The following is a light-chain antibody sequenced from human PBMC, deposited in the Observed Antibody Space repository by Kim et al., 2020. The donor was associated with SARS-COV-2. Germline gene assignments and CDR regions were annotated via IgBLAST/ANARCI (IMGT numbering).Light chain of an antibody. CDR2: EVS. CDR1: SSDVGSYNL. Sequence: QSALTQPASVPGSPGQSITISCTGTSSDVGSYNLVSWYQQHPGKAPKLMIYEVSKRPSGVSNRFSGSKSGNTASLTISGLQAEDEADYYCCSYAGSSTSPYVFGTGTKVTVL. V-gene: IGLV2-23*02. CDR3: CSYAGSSTSPYV. J-gene: IGLJ1*01.